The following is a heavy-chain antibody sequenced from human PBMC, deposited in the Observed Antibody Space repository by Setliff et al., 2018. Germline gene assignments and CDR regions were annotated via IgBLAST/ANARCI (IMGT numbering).Heavy chain of an antibody. CDR3: ATQTAAYYFDY. V-gene: IGHV1-2*02. J-gene: IGHJ4*02. CDR2: INPDTGYS. CDR1: GYTFTGPY. D-gene: IGHD6-13*01. Sequence: VASVKVSCKASGYTFTGPYMHWVRQAPGQGLEWMGWINPDTGYSKYAQKFQGRVTLTRDTSLTTAYMELRSLTSDDTAVYYCATQTAAYYFDYWGQGALVTVSS.